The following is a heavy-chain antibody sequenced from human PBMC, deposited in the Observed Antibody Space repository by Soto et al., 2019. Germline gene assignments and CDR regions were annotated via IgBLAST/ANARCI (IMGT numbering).Heavy chain of an antibody. J-gene: IGHJ6*02. V-gene: IGHV3-74*02. CDR2: ISSYGSDT. CDR3: VTNYGYADCYYWYGVDL. D-gene: IGHD5-18*01. CDR1: GFTFSRYW. Sequence: EVQLVESGGGLVLPGGSLRLSCAASGFTFSRYWMHWVRQAPGKGLVWVSRISSYGSDTYYADSVKGRFTISRDNAKDTVYLQMTRLRADNTAVYYCVTNYGYADCYYWYGVDLWGQWTTVTVS.